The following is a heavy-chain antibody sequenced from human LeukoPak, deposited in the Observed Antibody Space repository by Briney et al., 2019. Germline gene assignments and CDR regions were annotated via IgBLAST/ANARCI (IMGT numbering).Heavy chain of an antibody. CDR2: TYYRSKWYN. V-gene: IGHV6-1*01. J-gene: IGHJ4*02. Sequence: SQTLSLTCAISGDRVSSNSAAWNWIRQSPSSGLEWLGRTYYRSKWYNDDAVSVKSRTTINPDTSKNQFSLQLNSVTPEDTAVYYCARSGVIDMVPFDHWGQGTLVTVSP. D-gene: IGHD2-21*01. CDR3: ARSGVIDMVPFDH. CDR1: GDRVSSNSAA.